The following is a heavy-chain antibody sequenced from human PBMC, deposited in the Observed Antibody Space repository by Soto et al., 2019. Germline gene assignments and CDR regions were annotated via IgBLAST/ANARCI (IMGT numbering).Heavy chain of an antibody. V-gene: IGHV3-23*01. CDR2: AGPSGSST. D-gene: IGHD3-22*01. CDR1: GFTFGSYA. Sequence: GGSLRLSCAASGFTFGSYAMSWVRLAPGKGLEWVSVAGPSGSSTFYADSVRGRFIISRDNVENTLYLQMNSLRVADTALYFCARTYYYDSTGYYRTFDYWGQGTLVTVSS. CDR3: ARTYYYDSTGYYRTFDY. J-gene: IGHJ4*02.